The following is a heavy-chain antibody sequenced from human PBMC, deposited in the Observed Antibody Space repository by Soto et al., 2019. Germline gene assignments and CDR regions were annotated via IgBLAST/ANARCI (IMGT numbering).Heavy chain of an antibody. CDR2: IYNGGST. J-gene: IGHJ4*02. D-gene: IGHD7-27*01. V-gene: IGHV4-30-4*01. CDR1: GGSISTVNYW. CDR3: ARGPSGDKVDS. Sequence: QVQLQESGPGLVKPSQTLSLTCTVSGGSISTVNYWWSWIRQSPDMGLEWIGHIYNGGSTYNNPSLEGXXTXSXATSKNQLSLTLSSVSAADTAVYYCARGPSGDKVDSWGQGTLVTVSS.